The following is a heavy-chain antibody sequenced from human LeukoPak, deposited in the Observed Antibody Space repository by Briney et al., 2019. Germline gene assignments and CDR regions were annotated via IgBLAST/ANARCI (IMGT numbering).Heavy chain of an antibody. CDR2: IIPIFGTA. V-gene: IGHV1-69*05. Sequence: SVKVSCKASGGTFSSYAISRGRQAPGEGVEWMGGIIPIFGTANYAQKSQGRVTITTDESTSTAYMELSSLRSEDTAVYYCARVAVVTLFNYYYYMDVWGKGTTVTVSS. CDR3: ARVAVVTLFNYYYYMDV. D-gene: IGHD4-23*01. J-gene: IGHJ6*03. CDR1: GGTFSSYA.